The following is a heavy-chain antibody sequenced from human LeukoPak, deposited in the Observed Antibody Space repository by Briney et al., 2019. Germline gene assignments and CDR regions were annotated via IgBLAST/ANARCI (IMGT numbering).Heavy chain of an antibody. Sequence: GASVKVSCKASNYTFTSYGISWVRQAPGQGLEWMGWINPYKGNTIYAQKVQDRVTMTTDTSTSTAYMELSSLTSEDTAVYYCARDLDGVDTAMVSIGMDVWGQGTTVTVSS. J-gene: IGHJ6*02. V-gene: IGHV1-18*01. CDR1: NYTFTSYG. CDR2: INPYKGNT. CDR3: ARDLDGVDTAMVSIGMDV. D-gene: IGHD5-18*01.